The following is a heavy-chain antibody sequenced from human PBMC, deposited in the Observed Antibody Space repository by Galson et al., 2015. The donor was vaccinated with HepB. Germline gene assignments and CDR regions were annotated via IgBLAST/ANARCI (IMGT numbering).Heavy chain of an antibody. D-gene: IGHD3-10*01. CDR2: IYSGGST. CDR3: AREYYGSGSYLLDY. V-gene: IGHV3-66*01. Sequence: SLRLCCAAAGFTVSSNYMSWVRQAPGKGLEWVSVIYSGGSTYYADSVKGRFTLSRDNSKNTLYLQMNSLRAEDTAVYYCAREYYGSGSYLLDYWGQGTLVTVSS. J-gene: IGHJ4*02. CDR1: GFTVSSNY.